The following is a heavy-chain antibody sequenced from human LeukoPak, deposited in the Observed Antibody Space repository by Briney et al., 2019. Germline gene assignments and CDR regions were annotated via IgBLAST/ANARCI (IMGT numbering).Heavy chain of an antibody. V-gene: IGHV4-59*12. J-gene: IGHJ4*02. CDR3: ARDNGQEALDY. CDR1: GGSISSYY. Sequence: SETLSLTCTVSGGSISSYYWSWIRQPPGKGLVWIGYIYYSGSTNYNPSLKSRVTISVDTSKNQFSLKLSSVTAADTAVYYCARDNGQEALDYWGQGTLVTVSS. CDR2: IYYSGST.